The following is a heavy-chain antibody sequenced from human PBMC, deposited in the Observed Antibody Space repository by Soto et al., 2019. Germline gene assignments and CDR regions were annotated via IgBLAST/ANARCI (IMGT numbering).Heavy chain of an antibody. Sequence: SETLSLTCAVSGDSVMSSNWWTWVRQSPGKGLEWIGEIYHLGGTNYNPSLKSRVTISVDMAKNQVSLKLSSVTAADTAVYYCATMKKPRGYYYGLNVWGQGTTVT. CDR2: IYHLGGT. J-gene: IGHJ6*02. CDR1: GDSVMSSNW. V-gene: IGHV4-4*02. CDR3: ATMKKPRGYYYGLNV.